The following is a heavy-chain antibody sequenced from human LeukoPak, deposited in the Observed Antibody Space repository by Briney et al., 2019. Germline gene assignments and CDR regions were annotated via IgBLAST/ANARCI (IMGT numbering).Heavy chain of an antibody. Sequence: GGSLRLSCAASGFTFSSYSMNWDREAPGKGLEWVSSISSSSSYIYYADSVKGRFTISRDNAKNSLYLQMNSLRAEDTAVYYCARTFGSWYGYWGQGTLVTVSS. V-gene: IGHV3-21*01. J-gene: IGHJ4*02. CDR2: ISSSSSYI. D-gene: IGHD6-13*01. CDR3: ARTFGSWYGY. CDR1: GFTFSSYS.